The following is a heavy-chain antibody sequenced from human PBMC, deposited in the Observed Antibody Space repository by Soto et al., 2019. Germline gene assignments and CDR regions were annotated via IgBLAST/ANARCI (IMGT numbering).Heavy chain of an antibody. D-gene: IGHD5-12*01. CDR1: GYTFINYH. V-gene: IGHV1-18*01. J-gene: IGHJ4*02. Sequence: QVQLVQSGGEVKKPGASVTVSCKASGYTFINYHITWVRQAPGQGLEWMAWINTYNGMTDYAQKFQGRVTMTRDTSTSTAYMELRNLGSDDPAVYFYAKSPRGEMATDWGQGTLVTVSS. CDR3: AKSPRGEMATD. CDR2: INTYNGMT.